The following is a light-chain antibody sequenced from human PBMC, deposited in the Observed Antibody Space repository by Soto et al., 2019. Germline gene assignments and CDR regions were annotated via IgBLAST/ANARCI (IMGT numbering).Light chain of an antibody. J-gene: IGLJ1*01. CDR3: CSYAGGSNV. CDR2: EGS. CDR1: TSDVGSYKF. Sequence: QPVLIQPASVSESPGQSITISCTGTTSDVGSYKFVSWYQQHPGTAPKLMIYEGSKRPSGVSDRFSGSKSGNTASLTISGLQADDEADYFCCSYAGGSNVFGTGTKVTVL. V-gene: IGLV2-23*03.